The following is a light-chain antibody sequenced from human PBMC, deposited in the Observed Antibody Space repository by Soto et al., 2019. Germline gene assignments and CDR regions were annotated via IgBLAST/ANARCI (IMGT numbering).Light chain of an antibody. J-gene: IGKJ4*01. CDR3: QEYKSAPRT. Sequence: DIQMTQSPSSLSASVGDRVIITCRATQDISNYLAWYQQKPGKVPKLLIYAASTLQSGVPSRFSGSGSGTDFTLTISSLQPEDVATFYCQEYKSAPRTFGGGTKVDIK. CDR1: QDISNY. V-gene: IGKV1-27*01. CDR2: AAS.